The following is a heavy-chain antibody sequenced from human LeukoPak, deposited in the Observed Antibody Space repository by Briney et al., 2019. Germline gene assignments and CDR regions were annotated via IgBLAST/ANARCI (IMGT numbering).Heavy chain of an antibody. CDR2: IIPIFGIA. CDR3: ARGPIYCSGGSCYPDY. CDR1: GGTFSSYA. V-gene: IGHV1-69*04. J-gene: IGHJ4*02. Sequence: ASVKVSCKASGGTFSSYAISWVRQAPGQGLEWMGRIIPIFGIANYAQKFQGRVTINADKSTSTAYMELSSLRSEDTAVYYCARGPIYCSGGSCYPDYWGQGTLVTVSS. D-gene: IGHD2-15*01.